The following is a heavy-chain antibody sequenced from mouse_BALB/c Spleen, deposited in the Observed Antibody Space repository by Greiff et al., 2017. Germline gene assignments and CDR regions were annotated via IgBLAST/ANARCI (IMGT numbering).Heavy chain of an antibody. Sequence: EVKLVESGGGLVKPGGSLKLSCAASGFTFSSYAMSWVRQTPEKRLEWVASISSGGSTYYPDSVKGRFTISRDNARNILYLQMSSLRSEDTAMYYCAREDDYDRYFDVWGAGTTVTVSS. CDR3: AREDDYDRYFDV. V-gene: IGHV5-6-5*01. J-gene: IGHJ1*01. CDR2: ISSGGST. CDR1: GFTFSSYA. D-gene: IGHD2-4*01.